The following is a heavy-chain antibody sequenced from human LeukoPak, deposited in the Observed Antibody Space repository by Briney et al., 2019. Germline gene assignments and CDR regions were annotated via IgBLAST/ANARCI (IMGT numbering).Heavy chain of an antibody. CDR3: ARDPSGDSSGYVYYYYYMDV. CDR2: TYYRSKWYN. CDR1: GDSVSSNSAA. V-gene: IGHV6-1*01. Sequence: SQTLSLTCAISGDSVSSNSAAWNWIRQSPSRGLEWLGRTYYRSKWYNDYAVSVKSRITINPDTSKNQFSLQLNSVTPEDTAVYYCARDPSGDSSGYVYYYYYMDVWGKGTTVTVSS. D-gene: IGHD3-22*01. J-gene: IGHJ6*03.